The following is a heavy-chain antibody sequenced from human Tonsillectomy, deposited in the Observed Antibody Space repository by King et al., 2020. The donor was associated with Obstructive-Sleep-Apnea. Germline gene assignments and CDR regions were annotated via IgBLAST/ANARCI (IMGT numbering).Heavy chain of an antibody. CDR3: ARDWRENYYVIDY. CDR1: GFTFSNYG. D-gene: IGHD1-26*01. J-gene: IGHJ4*02. V-gene: IGHV3-30*03. CDR2: ISYDASSK. Sequence: VQLVESGGGVVQPGGSLRLSCAASGFTFSNYGMHWVRQAPGKGLEWVAVISYDASSKYYADSLKGRFTISRDNSKNTLYLQMNSLRPEDTAVYYCARDWRENYYVIDYWGQGTLVTVSS.